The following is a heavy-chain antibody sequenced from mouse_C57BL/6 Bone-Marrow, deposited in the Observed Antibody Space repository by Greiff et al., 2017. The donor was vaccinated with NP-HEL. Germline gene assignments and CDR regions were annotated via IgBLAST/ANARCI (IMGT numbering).Heavy chain of an antibody. V-gene: IGHV1-66*01. CDR1: GYSFTSYY. D-gene: IGHD2-1*01. CDR2: IYPGSGNT. Sequence: VKLMESGPELVKPGASVKISCKASGYSFTSYYIHWVKQRPGQGLEWIGWIYPGSGNTKYNEKFKGKATLTADTSSSTAYMQLSSLTSEDSAVYYCARLPNYADYWGQGTTLTVSS. CDR3: ARLPNYADY. J-gene: IGHJ2*01.